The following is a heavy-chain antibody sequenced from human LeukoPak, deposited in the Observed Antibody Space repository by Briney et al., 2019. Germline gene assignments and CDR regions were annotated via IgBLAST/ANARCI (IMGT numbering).Heavy chain of an antibody. Sequence: PGGSLRLSCAASGFTFSSYSMNWARQAPGKGLEWVSSISSSSSYIYYADSVKGRFTISRDNAKNSLYLQMNSLRAEDTAVYYCARSISGWCDYWGQGTLVTVSS. CDR1: GFTFSSYS. D-gene: IGHD6-19*01. J-gene: IGHJ4*02. CDR3: ARSISGWCDY. V-gene: IGHV3-21*01. CDR2: ISSSSSYI.